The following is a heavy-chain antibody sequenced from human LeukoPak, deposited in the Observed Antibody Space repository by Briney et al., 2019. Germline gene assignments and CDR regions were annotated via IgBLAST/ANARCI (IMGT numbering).Heavy chain of an antibody. Sequence: SETLSLTCTVSGGSISSYYWSWIRQPPGKGLEWIGYIYYSGSTNYNPSLKSRVTISVDTSKNQFSLKLSSVTAADTAVYYCARGTDYDYDYAFDIWGQGTMVTVSS. J-gene: IGHJ3*02. CDR2: IYYSGST. D-gene: IGHD3-16*01. CDR1: GGSISSYY. CDR3: ARGTDYDYDYAFDI. V-gene: IGHV4-59*12.